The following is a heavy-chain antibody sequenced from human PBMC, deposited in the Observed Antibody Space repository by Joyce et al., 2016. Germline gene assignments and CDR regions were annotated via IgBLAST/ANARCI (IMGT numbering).Heavy chain of an antibody. V-gene: IGHV4-34*01. D-gene: IGHD3-10*01. CDR3: ARARRGIILARGEMGEYLQH. CDR1: GGSLSGYY. Sequence: QVQLQECGAGLLKPSETLSLTCAVYGGSLSGYYWSGIRQAPGMGLEWIGEVNDREWTNYNPTLKSRATTSKDTSKNQFSLRLTTVNAADTAVYFCARARRGIILARGEMGEYLQHWGRGTVVIVSS. J-gene: IGHJ1*01. CDR2: VNDREWT.